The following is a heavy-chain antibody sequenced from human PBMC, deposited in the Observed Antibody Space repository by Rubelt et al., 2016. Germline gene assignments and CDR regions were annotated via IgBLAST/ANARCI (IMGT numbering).Heavy chain of an antibody. CDR3: ARSGEAVAGTSEYFQH. J-gene: IGHJ1*01. CDR2: IYYSGGT. D-gene: IGHD6-19*01. V-gene: IGHV4-59*12. Sequence: QLQLQESGPGLVKPSETLSLTCTVSGGSISSYYWNWIRQPPGKRLEWIGFIYYSGGTNYNPSLKSRVTISVDTSKNQSSLKLSSVTAADTAVYYCARSGEAVAGTSEYFQHWGQGTLVTVSS. CDR1: GGSISSYY.